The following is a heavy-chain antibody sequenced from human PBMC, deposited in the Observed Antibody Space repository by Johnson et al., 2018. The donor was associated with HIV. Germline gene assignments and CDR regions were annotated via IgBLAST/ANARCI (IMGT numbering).Heavy chain of an antibody. D-gene: IGHD6-19*01. CDR3: ARDWGLYSSGWYVDAFDI. Sequence: QVQLVESGGGVVQPGRSLRLSCAASGFTFSSNPMHWVRQAPGKGLEWVAVISYDGSNKYYADSVKGRFTISRDNSKNTLYLQMNSLRAEDTAVYYCARDWGLYSSGWYVDAFDIWGQGTMVTVSS. CDR2: ISYDGSNK. J-gene: IGHJ3*02. CDR1: GFTFSSNP. V-gene: IGHV3-30-3*01.